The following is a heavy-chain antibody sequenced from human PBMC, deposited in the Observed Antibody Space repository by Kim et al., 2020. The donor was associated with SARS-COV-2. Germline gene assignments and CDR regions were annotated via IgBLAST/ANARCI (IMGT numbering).Heavy chain of an antibody. Sequence: STYYADSVKGRFTISKDSLRNTVDLQMSSLTAEDTAVYFCARAIRGLVFDSWGQGTLVTVSS. V-gene: IGHV3-66*01. J-gene: IGHJ4*02. CDR2: ST. D-gene: IGHD3-10*01. CDR3: ARAIRGLVFDS.